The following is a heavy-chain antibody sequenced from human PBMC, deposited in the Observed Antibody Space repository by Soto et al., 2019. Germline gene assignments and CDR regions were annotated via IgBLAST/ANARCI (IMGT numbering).Heavy chain of an antibody. CDR2: FDPEDGET. Sequence: ASVKVSCKVSGYTLTELSMHWVRQAPGKGLEWMGGFDPEDGETIYAQKFQGRVTMTEDTSTDTAYMELSSLRSEDTAVYYCAPDYYYDSSGYPSSEFDYWGQGTLVTVSS. D-gene: IGHD3-22*01. CDR3: APDYYYDSSGYPSSEFDY. V-gene: IGHV1-24*01. J-gene: IGHJ4*02. CDR1: GYTLTELS.